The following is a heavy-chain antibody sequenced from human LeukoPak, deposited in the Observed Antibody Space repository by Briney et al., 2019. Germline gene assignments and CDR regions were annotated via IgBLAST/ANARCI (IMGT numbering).Heavy chain of an antibody. CDR3: ARDLWFGEYNWFDP. J-gene: IGHJ5*02. V-gene: IGHV4-31*03. D-gene: IGHD3-10*01. CDR1: GGSISSGGYY. CDR2: IYYSGST. Sequence: PSQTLSLTCTVSGGSISSGGYYWSWIRQHPGKGLEWIGYIYYSGSTYYNPSLKSRVTISLDTSKDRFSLRLSSVTAADTAVYYCARDLWFGEYNWFDPWGQGTLVTVSS.